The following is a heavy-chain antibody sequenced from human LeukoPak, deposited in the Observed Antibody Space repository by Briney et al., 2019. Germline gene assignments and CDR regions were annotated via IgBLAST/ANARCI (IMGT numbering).Heavy chain of an antibody. D-gene: IGHD2-15*01. CDR1: GFTFSSYA. J-gene: IGHJ6*02. V-gene: IGHV3-30-3*01. CDR2: ISYDGSNK. Sequence: TGGSLRLSCAASGFTFSSYAMHWVRQAPGKGLEWVAVISYDGSNKYYADSVKGRFTISRDNSKNTLYLQMNSLRAEDTAVYYCARDRGYCSGGSCSYYYGMDVWGQGTTVTVSS. CDR3: ARDRGYCSGGSCSYYYGMDV.